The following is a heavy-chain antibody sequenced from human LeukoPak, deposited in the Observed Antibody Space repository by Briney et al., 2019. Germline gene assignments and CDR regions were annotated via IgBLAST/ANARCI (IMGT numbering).Heavy chain of an antibody. CDR2: IRYDGSNK. CDR1: GFTFSSYG. D-gene: IGHD6-19*01. Sequence: PGGSLRLSCAASGFTFSSYGMHWVRQAPGKGLEWVAFIRYDGSNKYYADSVKGRFTISRDNSKNTLYLQMNSLRAEDTAVYYCAKDRVIIAVAGGLDYWGQGTLVTVSS. V-gene: IGHV3-30*02. CDR3: AKDRVIIAVAGGLDY. J-gene: IGHJ4*02.